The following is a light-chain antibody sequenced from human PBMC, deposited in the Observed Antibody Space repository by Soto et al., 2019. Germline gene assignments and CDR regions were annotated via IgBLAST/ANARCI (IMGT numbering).Light chain of an antibody. J-gene: IGLJ2*01. V-gene: IGLV2-14*01. CDR1: SIDVGGYNY. CDR3: SSYTSSRTL. CDR2: DVS. Sequence: QSALTQPASVSGSPGQSITISCTGTSIDVGGYNYVSWYQQHPGKAPKLMIYDVSNRPSGVSNRFSGSKSGNTASLTISGLQAEDEADYYCSSYTSSRTLFGGGTKLTVL.